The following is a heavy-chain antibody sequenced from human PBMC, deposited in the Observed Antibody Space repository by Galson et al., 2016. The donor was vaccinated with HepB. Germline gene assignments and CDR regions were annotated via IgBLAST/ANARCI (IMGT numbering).Heavy chain of an antibody. CDR3: ASLFSYCSTTTCTLNFDY. D-gene: IGHD2-2*01. Sequence: ETLSLTCTVSGGSISTSSYYWVWIRQPPGKGLEWIGSIYYSGSTSFNPSLKSRVSMSVDTSKNQFSLRLSSVSAADTSVYYCASLFSYCSTTTCTLNFDYWGQGTLVTVSS. J-gene: IGHJ4*02. CDR2: IYYSGST. V-gene: IGHV4-39*01. CDR1: GGSISTSSYY.